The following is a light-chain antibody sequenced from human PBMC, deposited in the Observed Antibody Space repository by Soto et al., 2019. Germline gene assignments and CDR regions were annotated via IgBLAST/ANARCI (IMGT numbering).Light chain of an antibody. Sequence: EIVMTQSPATLSVSPGERATLSCRASQSVSSNLAWYQQNPGQGPRLLIYGASTRATGIPARFSGSGSGTEFTLNISSLQSADFAVYHCQQYNNWPLTFGGGTRVEIK. CDR3: QQYNNWPLT. J-gene: IGKJ4*01. CDR1: QSVSSN. V-gene: IGKV3-15*01. CDR2: GAS.